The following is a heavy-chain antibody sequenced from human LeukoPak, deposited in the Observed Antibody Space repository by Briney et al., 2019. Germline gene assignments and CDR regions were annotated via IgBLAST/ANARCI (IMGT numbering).Heavy chain of an antibody. CDR3: ARDYSGSWYSSSWEAFDI. D-gene: IGHD6-13*01. CDR1: GFTFSNYW. Sequence: PGGSLRLSCAASGFTFSNYWMHWVRQAPGKGPVWVSRINTDGSITDYADSVKGRFTISRDNAKNTLYLQMNSLRAEDTAVYYCARDYSGSWYSSSWEAFDIWGQGTMVTVSS. V-gene: IGHV3-74*01. CDR2: INTDGSIT. J-gene: IGHJ3*02.